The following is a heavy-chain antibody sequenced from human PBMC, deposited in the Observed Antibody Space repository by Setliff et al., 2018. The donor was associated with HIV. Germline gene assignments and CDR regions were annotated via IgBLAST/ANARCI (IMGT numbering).Heavy chain of an antibody. Sequence: GGSLRLSCAASGFTFSSYEMNWVRQAPGKGLEWVLYISSSGSTIYYADSVKGRVTISRDNAKNSLYLQMNSLRAEDTAVYYCATNFLYDSLTGYFPYQFDQWGQGTLVTVSS. CDR1: GFTFSSYE. CDR2: ISSSGSTI. J-gene: IGHJ4*02. CDR3: ATNFLYDSLTGYFPYQFDQ. V-gene: IGHV3-48*03. D-gene: IGHD3-9*01.